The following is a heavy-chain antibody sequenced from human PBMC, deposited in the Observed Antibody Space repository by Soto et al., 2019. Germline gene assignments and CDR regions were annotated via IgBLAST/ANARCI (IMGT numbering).Heavy chain of an antibody. CDR1: GFTFSSYS. D-gene: IGHD3-22*01. Sequence: GGSLRLSCAASGFTFSSYSMSWVRQAPGKGLEWVAVISYDGSNKYYADSVKGRFTISRDNSKNTLYLQMNSLRAEDTAVYYCASPYYYDSSGYTDTFDYWGQGTLVTVSS. CDR3: ASPYYYDSSGYTDTFDY. V-gene: IGHV3-30*03. CDR2: ISYDGSNK. J-gene: IGHJ4*02.